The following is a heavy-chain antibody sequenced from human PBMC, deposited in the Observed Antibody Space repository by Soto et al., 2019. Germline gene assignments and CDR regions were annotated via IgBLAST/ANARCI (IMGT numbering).Heavy chain of an antibody. V-gene: IGHV3-21*01. CDR3: ARDGAHVLPFLEWLFKVPYYFDY. J-gene: IGHJ4*02. Sequence: GGSLRLSCAASGCSFSSYSMNWVRQAPGKGLEWVSSISSSASHINYADSVKGRFTISRDNAKKSLYLQMNSLRAEDTAVYYCARDGAHVLPFLEWLFKVPYYFDYCGQGTLVTVSS. D-gene: IGHD3-3*01. CDR1: GCSFSSYS. CDR2: ISSSASHI.